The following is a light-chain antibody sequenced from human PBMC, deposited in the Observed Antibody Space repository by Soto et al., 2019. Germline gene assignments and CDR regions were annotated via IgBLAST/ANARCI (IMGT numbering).Light chain of an antibody. V-gene: IGLV2-8*01. J-gene: IGLJ2*01. CDR2: EVS. CDR1: SSDVGGDNY. CDR3: SSYGGSNNVV. Sequence: QYALTQPPSASGSPGQSVTISCTGTSSDVGGDNYVSWYQQHPGKAPTLMIYEVSKRPSGVPARFSGSKSGNTASLTVSGLQAEDEADYYCSSYGGSNNVVFGGGTKLTVL.